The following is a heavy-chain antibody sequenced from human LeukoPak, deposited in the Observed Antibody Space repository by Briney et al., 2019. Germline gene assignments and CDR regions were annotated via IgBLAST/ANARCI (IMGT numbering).Heavy chain of an antibody. J-gene: IGHJ4*02. D-gene: IGHD3-22*01. CDR1: GFTFSSYS. Sequence: GGSLRLSCAASGFTFSSYSMNWVRQAPGKGLEWVLSISSSSSYIYYADSVKGRFTISRDNAKNSLYLQMNSLRAEDTAVYYCARGNYYDSSGYLVPSPFDYWGQGTLVTVSS. V-gene: IGHV3-21*01. CDR2: ISSSSSYI. CDR3: ARGNYYDSSGYLVPSPFDY.